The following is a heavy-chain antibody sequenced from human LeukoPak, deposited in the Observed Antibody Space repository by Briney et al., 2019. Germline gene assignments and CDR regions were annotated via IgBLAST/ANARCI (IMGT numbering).Heavy chain of an antibody. J-gene: IGHJ4*02. Sequence: PGGSLRLSCAASGFTVSSNYVSWVRQAPGKGLEWVSVIYSGGSTYYADSVKGRFTISRDNSKNTLYLQMNSLRDEDTAVYYCVRTRAGYFFDYWGQGSLVTVSS. CDR1: GFTVSSNY. CDR3: VRTRAGYFFDY. V-gene: IGHV3-66*01. CDR2: IYSGGST.